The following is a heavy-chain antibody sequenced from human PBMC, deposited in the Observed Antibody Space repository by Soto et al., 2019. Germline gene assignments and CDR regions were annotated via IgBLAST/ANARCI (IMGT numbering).Heavy chain of an antibody. Sequence: ASVKVSCKASGYSFTANSMHWVRQAPGQRLEWMGWINANNGNTKYSQKLQGRVTITRDTSASTAYMELSSLRSEDTAVYYCARDLVAVAGTPLDYWGQGTLVTVSS. D-gene: IGHD6-19*01. CDR2: INANNGNT. CDR1: GYSFTANS. V-gene: IGHV1-3*01. CDR3: ARDLVAVAGTPLDY. J-gene: IGHJ4*02.